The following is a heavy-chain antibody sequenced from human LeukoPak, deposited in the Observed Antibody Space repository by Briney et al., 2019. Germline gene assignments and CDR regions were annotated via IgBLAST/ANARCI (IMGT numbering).Heavy chain of an antibody. J-gene: IGHJ4*02. CDR1: GFTVSSNY. D-gene: IGHD6-19*01. Sequence: GGSLRLSCAASGFTVSSNYMSWVRQAPGKGLEWVSVIYSGGSTYYADSVKGRFTISRDNSKNTLYLQMNSLRAEDTAGYYCARVPRSSGWTYFDYWGQGTLVTVSS. CDR2: IYSGGST. V-gene: IGHV3-66*01. CDR3: ARVPRSSGWTYFDY.